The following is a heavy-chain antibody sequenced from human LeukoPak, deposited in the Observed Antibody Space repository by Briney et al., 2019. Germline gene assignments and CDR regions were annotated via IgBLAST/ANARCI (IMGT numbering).Heavy chain of an antibody. Sequence: SETLSLTCTVSGGSMSDSYWSWIRQPPGKGLEWIGYIYYSGSTNYNPSLKSRVTISVDTSKNQFSLKLTSVTAADTAVYYCARDQTTVTTLEYFDLWGRGTLVTVSS. V-gene: IGHV4-59*01. CDR3: ARDQTTVTTLEYFDL. CDR1: GGSMSDSY. CDR2: IYYSGST. D-gene: IGHD4-17*01. J-gene: IGHJ2*01.